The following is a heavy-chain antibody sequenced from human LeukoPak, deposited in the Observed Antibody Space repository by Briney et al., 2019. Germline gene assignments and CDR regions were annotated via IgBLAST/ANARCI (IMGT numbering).Heavy chain of an antibody. CDR3: VRHLGANTWMGNWFDP. J-gene: IGHJ5*02. V-gene: IGHV4-39*01. Sequence: SETLSLTCTVSGGSISSGYSWGWIRQPPGKGLAWIGSIYFSGTTYYDPSLKSRVTISVDTSRNQFSLKLNSVTAADTAIYYCVRHLGANTWMGNWFDPWGQGTLVTVSS. CDR2: IYFSGTT. CDR1: GGSISSGYS. D-gene: IGHD1-1*01.